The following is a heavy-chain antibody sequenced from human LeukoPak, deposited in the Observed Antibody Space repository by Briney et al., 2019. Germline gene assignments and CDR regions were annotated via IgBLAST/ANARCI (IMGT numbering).Heavy chain of an antibody. J-gene: IGHJ5*02. CDR2: IYYSGST. V-gene: IGHV4-39*07. CDR3: ARGRRGVRDNWFDP. CDR1: GGSISSSSYY. Sequence: PSETLSLTCTVSGGSISSSSYYWGWIRQPPGKGLKWIGSIYYSGSTYYNPSLKSRVTISVDTSKNQFSLKLSSVTAADTAVYYCARGRRGVRDNWFDPWGQGTLVTVSS. D-gene: IGHD3-10*01.